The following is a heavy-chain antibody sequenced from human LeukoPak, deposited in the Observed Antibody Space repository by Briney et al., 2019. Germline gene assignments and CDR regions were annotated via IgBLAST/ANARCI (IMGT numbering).Heavy chain of an antibody. CDR2: INPNSGGT. J-gene: IGHJ5*02. CDR1: GYTFTGYY. Sequence: ASVKVSCKASGYTFTGYYIHWLRQAPGQGLEWMGRINPNSGGTNYAQKFGGRVTMTRDTSISTAYMELSRLKSDDTAVYYCARVGVDLWFDPWGQGTLVTVSS. V-gene: IGHV1-2*06. CDR3: ARVGVDLWFDP. D-gene: IGHD3/OR15-3a*01.